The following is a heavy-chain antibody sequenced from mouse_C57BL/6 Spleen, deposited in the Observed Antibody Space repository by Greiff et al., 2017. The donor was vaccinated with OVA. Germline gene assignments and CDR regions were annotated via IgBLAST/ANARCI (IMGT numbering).Heavy chain of an antibody. CDR3: ARRDVDLHY. V-gene: IGHV1-82*01. J-gene: IGHJ2*01. CDR1: GYTFSSSW. D-gene: IGHD2-3*01. Sequence: QVQLQQSGPELVKPGASVKISCKASGYTFSSSWMNWVKQRPGKGLEWIGRIYPGDGDTNYNGKFKGKATLTADKSSSTAYMHLSSLTSEDSAVYFCARRDVDLHYWGQGTTLTVSS. CDR2: IYPGDGDT.